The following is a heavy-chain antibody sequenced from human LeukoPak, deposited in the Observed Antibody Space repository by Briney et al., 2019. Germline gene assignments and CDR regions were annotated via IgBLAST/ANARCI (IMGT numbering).Heavy chain of an antibody. CDR3: ARGGLGSGYLYYFDS. CDR1: GYTFSDYP. J-gene: IGHJ4*02. CDR2: INSNSGGT. D-gene: IGHD3-10*01. Sequence: ASVKVSCKASGYTFSDYPIHWVRQAPGQGLEWMGRINSNSGGTSYAQKFQGRVNMTRDTSITTAYLGVSGLTSDDPAVYYCARGGLGSGYLYYFDSWGQGTLVSVSS. V-gene: IGHV1-2*06.